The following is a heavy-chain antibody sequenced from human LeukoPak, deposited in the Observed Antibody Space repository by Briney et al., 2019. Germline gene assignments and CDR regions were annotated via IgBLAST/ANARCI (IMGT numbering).Heavy chain of an antibody. CDR2: VSGSGGAT. V-gene: IGHV3-23*01. CDR1: GFTFKNYA. CDR3: AKNRGGTYKYYVDV. D-gene: IGHD1-1*01. J-gene: IGHJ6*03. Sequence: GGSLRLSCAASGFTFKNYAMSWVRQAPGMGLEWLSYVSGSGGATYYAASVKGRFTISRDNSKNTVYLQMGSLRAEDTAVYYCAKNRGGTYKYYVDVWGNGTTVTVSS.